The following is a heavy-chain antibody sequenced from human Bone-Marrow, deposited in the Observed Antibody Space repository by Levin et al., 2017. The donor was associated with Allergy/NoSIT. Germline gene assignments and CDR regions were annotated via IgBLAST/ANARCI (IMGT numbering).Heavy chain of an antibody. D-gene: IGHD6-13*01. CDR2: IFRTGSA. Sequence: PSETLSLTCSVSGDSISGSYWWSWVRQAPGRGLEWIGEIFRTGSANYNPSLKGRGTMLVDNSKNHFSLRLNSVTAADTATYFCVRGGSNSPYVFDVWGQGTMVAVSS. CDR1: GDSISGSYW. V-gene: IGHV4-4*02. J-gene: IGHJ3*01. CDR3: VRGGSNSPYVFDV.